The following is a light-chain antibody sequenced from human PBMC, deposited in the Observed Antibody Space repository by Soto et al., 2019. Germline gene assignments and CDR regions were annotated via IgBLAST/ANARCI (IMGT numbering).Light chain of an antibody. CDR1: QSVSSSH. Sequence: EIVLTQSPGTLSLSPGERATLSCRASQSVSSSHLAWYQQKPGQAPRLLIYGASSRATDIPDRFSGSGSGTDFTLTISRLEPEDFAVYYCQQYGSSPLAFGPGTKVDIK. V-gene: IGKV3-20*01. J-gene: IGKJ3*01. CDR2: GAS. CDR3: QQYGSSPLA.